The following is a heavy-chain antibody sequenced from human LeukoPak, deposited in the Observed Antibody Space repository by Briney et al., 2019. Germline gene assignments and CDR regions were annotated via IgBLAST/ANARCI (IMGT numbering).Heavy chain of an antibody. D-gene: IGHD2-15*01. CDR2: IWYDGSNK. Sequence: PGGSLRLSCAASGITFSSYGMHWVRQAPGKGLEWVAVIWYDGSNKYYADSVKGRFTISRDNSKNTLYLQMNSLRAEDTAVYYCAKSPSDIVVQDYFDYWGQGTLVTVSS. CDR3: AKSPSDIVVQDYFDY. J-gene: IGHJ4*02. V-gene: IGHV3-33*06. CDR1: GITFSSYG.